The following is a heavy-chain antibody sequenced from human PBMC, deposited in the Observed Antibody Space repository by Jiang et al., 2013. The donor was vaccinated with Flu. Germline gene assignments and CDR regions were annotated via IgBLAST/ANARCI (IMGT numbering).Heavy chain of an antibody. CDR3: ARDRGGNSGGLDY. CDR2: ISYDGSNK. D-gene: IGHD4-23*01. J-gene: IGHJ4*02. Sequence: VISYDGSNKYYADSVKGRFTISRDNSKNTLYLQMNSLRAEDTAVYYCARDRGGNSGGLDYWGQGTLVTVSS. V-gene: IGHV3-30*01.